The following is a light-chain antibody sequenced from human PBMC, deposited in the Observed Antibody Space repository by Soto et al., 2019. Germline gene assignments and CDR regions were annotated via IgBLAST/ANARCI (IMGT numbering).Light chain of an antibody. CDR1: SSDVGSYNY. J-gene: IGLJ3*02. V-gene: IGLV2-14*01. CDR3: SSYTSTATRV. CDR2: EVS. Sequence: QSALTQPASVSGSPGQSITISCTGTSSDVGSYNYVSWYQQHPGKAPKLMIYEVSNRPSGVSDRFSGSKSGNTASLTISGLQAEDEADYYCSSYTSTATRVFGGGTKLIVL.